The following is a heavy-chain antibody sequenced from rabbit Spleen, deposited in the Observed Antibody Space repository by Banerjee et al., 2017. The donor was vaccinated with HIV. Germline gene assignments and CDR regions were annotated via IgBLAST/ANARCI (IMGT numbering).Heavy chain of an antibody. CDR2: IDPVFGIT. D-gene: IGHD4-1*01. CDR3: ARDLAGVIGWNFNL. CDR1: GFTLSSYY. V-gene: IGHV1S40*01. Sequence: QSLEESGGGLVKPGASLTLTCKASGFTLSSYYMNWVRQAPGKGLEWIGYIDPVFGITYYANWVNGRFTISRTSSTTVTLQMTSLTAADTATYFCARDLAGVIGWNFNLWGQGTLVTVS. J-gene: IGHJ4*01.